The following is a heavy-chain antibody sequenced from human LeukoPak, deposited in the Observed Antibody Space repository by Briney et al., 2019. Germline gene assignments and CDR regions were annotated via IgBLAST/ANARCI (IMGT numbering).Heavy chain of an antibody. D-gene: IGHD4-17*01. CDR1: GFTFSSYG. Sequence: GRSLRLSCAASGFTFSSYGMHWVRQAPGKGLEWVAVISYDGSNKYYADSVKGRFTISRDNSKNTLYLQMNSLRAEDTAVYYCAKDAPTSAFTVTTPLDPFDIWGQGTMVTVSS. CDR2: ISYDGSNK. CDR3: AKDAPTSAFTVTTPLDPFDI. J-gene: IGHJ3*02. V-gene: IGHV3-30*18.